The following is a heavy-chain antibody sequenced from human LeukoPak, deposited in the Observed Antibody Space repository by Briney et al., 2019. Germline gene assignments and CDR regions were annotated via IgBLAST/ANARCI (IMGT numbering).Heavy chain of an antibody. Sequence: PGGSLRLSCAASGFTFSSYGMHWVRQAPGKGLEWVAVISYDGSNKYYADSVKGRFTISRDNAKNTLYLQMNSLRAEDTAVYYCAKGYYYDSSGYYYDYYFDYWGQGTLVTVSS. CDR2: ISYDGSNK. CDR3: AKGYYYDSSGYYYDYYFDY. CDR1: GFTFSSYG. D-gene: IGHD3-22*01. V-gene: IGHV3-30*18. J-gene: IGHJ4*02.